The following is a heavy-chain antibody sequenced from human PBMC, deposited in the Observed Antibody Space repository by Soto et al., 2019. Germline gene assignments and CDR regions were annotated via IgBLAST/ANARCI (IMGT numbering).Heavy chain of an antibody. CDR2: IDPSDSYT. V-gene: IGHV5-10-1*04. D-gene: IGHD2-21*02. Sequence: PGESLKISCKGSGYSFTSYWISWVRQMPGKGLEWMGRIDPSDSYTNYSPSFQGQVTISADKSISTAYLQWSSLKASDTAMYYCARRTKAYCGGDCYHSALSGAFDIWGQGTMVTVSS. J-gene: IGHJ3*02. CDR1: GYSFTSYW. CDR3: ARRTKAYCGGDCYHSALSGAFDI.